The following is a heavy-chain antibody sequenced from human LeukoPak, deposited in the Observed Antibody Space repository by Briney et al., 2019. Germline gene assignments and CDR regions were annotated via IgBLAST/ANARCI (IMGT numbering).Heavy chain of an antibody. D-gene: IGHD6-6*01. V-gene: IGHV3-7*01. CDR3: ARDLAARPHWFDP. CDR1: GFTFSSYW. Sequence: GGSLRLSCAASGFTFSSYWMSWVRQAPGNGLEWVANIKQDGSEKYYVDSVKGRFTISRDNAKNSLYLQMNSLRAEDTAVYYCARDLAARPHWFDPWGQGTLVTVSS. CDR2: IKQDGSEK. J-gene: IGHJ5*02.